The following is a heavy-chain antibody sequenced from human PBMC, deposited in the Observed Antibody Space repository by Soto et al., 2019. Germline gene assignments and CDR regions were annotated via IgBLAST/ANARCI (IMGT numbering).Heavy chain of an antibody. J-gene: IGHJ3*02. CDR1: GDSINNADYY. Sequence: QVQLQESGPGLVKPSQTLSLNCSVSGDSINNADYYWSWIRQHAGRGLEWIGYIYYSGTTYYNPSLTSRVTISMDTSKIHFSLEMSSVTAADTAVYYCARVRGHAFEIRGQGTMVNVSP. CDR2: IYYSGTT. D-gene: IGHD3-10*01. CDR3: ARVRGHAFEI. V-gene: IGHV4-31*03.